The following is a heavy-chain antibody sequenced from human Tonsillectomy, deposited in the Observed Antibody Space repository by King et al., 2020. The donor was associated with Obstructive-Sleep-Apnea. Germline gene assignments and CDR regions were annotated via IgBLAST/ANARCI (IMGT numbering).Heavy chain of an antibody. Sequence: VRLVQSGAEVKKPGESLKISCKGSGYNFTNYWIGWVRQMPGKGLEWMGIIYPGDSDTRYSPSFQGQVTISADKSINTAYLQWSSLKASDTAIYYCAKSDWYEAFPQNWFDPWGQGTLVTVSS. J-gene: IGHJ5*02. D-gene: IGHD1-1*01. V-gene: IGHV5-51*01. CDR2: IYPGDSDT. CDR3: AKSDWYEAFPQNWFDP. CDR1: GYNFTNYW.